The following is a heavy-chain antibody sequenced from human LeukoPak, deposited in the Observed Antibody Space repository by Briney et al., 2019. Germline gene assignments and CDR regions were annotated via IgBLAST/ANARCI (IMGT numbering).Heavy chain of an antibody. D-gene: IGHD1-1*01. CDR3: ARAAIGTFWNDAPPERRMEFDP. Sequence: ASVKVSCKASGYTFTSYGISWVRQAPGQRLEWMGWISAYNGNTNYAQKLQGRVTMTTDTSTSTAYMELRSLRSDDTAVYYCARAAIGTFWNDAPPERRMEFDPWGQGTLVTVSS. J-gene: IGHJ5*02. CDR1: GYTFTSYG. V-gene: IGHV1-18*01. CDR2: ISAYNGNT.